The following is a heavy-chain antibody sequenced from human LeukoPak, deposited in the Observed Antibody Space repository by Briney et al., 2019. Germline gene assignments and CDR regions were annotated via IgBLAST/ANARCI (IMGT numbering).Heavy chain of an antibody. Sequence: GGSLRLSCAASGFTFSSYAMHWVRQAPGKGLEWVAVISYDGSNKYYADSVKGRFTVSRDNSKNTLYLQMNSLRAEDTAVYHCACSSGWTGILDYWGQGTLVTVSS. D-gene: IGHD6-19*01. J-gene: IGHJ4*02. V-gene: IGHV3-30*04. CDR1: GFTFSSYA. CDR2: ISYDGSNK. CDR3: ACSSGWTGILDY.